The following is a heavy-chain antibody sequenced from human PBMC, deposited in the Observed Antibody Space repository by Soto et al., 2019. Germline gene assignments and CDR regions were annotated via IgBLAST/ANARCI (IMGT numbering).Heavy chain of an antibody. Sequence: GASVKVSCKASGYTFTGYYMHWVRQAPGQGLEWMGWINPNSGGTNYAQKFQGWVTMTRDTSISTAYMELSRLRSDDTAVYYCTTASQWLPPYSWGQGALVTVSS. CDR2: INPNSGGT. CDR3: TTASQWLPPYS. CDR1: GYTFTGYY. V-gene: IGHV1-2*04. J-gene: IGHJ4*02. D-gene: IGHD6-19*01.